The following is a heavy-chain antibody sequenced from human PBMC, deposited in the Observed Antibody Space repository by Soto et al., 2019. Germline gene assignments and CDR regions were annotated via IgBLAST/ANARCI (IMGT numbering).Heavy chain of an antibody. CDR1: GGSISSSSYY. CDR3: ARRIAARVASYYYYYYMDV. V-gene: IGHV4-39*01. Sequence: PSETLSLTCTVSGGSISSSSYYWGWIRQPPGKGLEWIGSIYYSGSTYYNPSLKSRVTISVDTSKNQFSLKLSSVTAADTAVYYCARRIAARVASYYYYYYMDVWGKGTTVTVSS. J-gene: IGHJ6*03. D-gene: IGHD6-6*01. CDR2: IYYSGST.